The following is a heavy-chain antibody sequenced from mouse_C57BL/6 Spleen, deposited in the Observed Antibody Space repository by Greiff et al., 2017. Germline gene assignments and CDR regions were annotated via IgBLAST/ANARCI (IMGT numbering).Heavy chain of an antibody. Sequence: EVKLVESGGGLVKPGGSLKLSCAASGFTFSSYAMSWVRQTPEKRLEWVATISDGGSYTYYPDNVKGRFTISRDNAKNNLYLQMSHLKSEDTAMYYCARETAGLRREDAMDYWGQGTSVTVSS. D-gene: IGHD2-4*01. CDR1: GFTFSSYA. J-gene: IGHJ4*01. CDR2: ISDGGSYT. V-gene: IGHV5-4*01. CDR3: ARETAGLRREDAMDY.